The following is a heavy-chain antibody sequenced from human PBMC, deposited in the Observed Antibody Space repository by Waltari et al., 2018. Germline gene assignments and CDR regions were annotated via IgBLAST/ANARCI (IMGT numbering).Heavy chain of an antibody. Sequence: EVQLVESGGGLVKPGGSLRLSCAASGFTFSNAWMSWVRQAPGKGREWGGRIKSKTDGGTTDYAAPVKGRFTISRDDSKNTLYLQMNSLRAEDTAVYYCAKGRSAIDYWGQGTLVTVSS. CDR2: IKSKTDGGTT. CDR1: GFTFSNAW. CDR3: AKGRSAIDY. J-gene: IGHJ4*02. V-gene: IGHV3-15*01.